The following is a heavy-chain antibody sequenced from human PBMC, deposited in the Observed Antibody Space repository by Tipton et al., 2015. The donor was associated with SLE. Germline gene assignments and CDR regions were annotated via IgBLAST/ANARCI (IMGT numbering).Heavy chain of an antibody. D-gene: IGHD3-10*01. CDR1: GFTFSSYW. V-gene: IGHV3-74*03. Sequence: SLRLSCAASGFTFSSYWMHWVRQAPGKGLVWVSRINSEGSGTKYADSVKGRFTISRDNAKNTLFLQMNTLRAEDTAVYYCAREGSDWADAFDIWGQGTVVTVSS. CDR2: INSEGSGT. CDR3: AREGSDWADAFDI. J-gene: IGHJ3*02.